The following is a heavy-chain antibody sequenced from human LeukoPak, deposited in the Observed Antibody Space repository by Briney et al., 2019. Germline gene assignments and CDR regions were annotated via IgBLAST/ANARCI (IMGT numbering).Heavy chain of an antibody. D-gene: IGHD2-2*01. V-gene: IGHV1-46*01. CDR3: ARTPLRCSSTSCFWEVGNWFDP. J-gene: IGHJ5*02. Sequence: ASVTVSFTSSGYTFTSNYMHWVRQAPPQGREWMGIINPSYGSTSYAHEFHGRVTMTRDTSTSTVYMELSSLRSEDTAVYYCARTPLRCSSTSCFWEVGNWFDPWGQGTLVTVSS. CDR1: GYTFTSNY. CDR2: INPSYGST.